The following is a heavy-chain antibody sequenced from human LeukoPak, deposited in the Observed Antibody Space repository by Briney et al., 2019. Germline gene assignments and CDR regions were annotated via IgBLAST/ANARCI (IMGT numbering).Heavy chain of an antibody. V-gene: IGHV3-64D*06. CDR1: GFTFSDYA. J-gene: IGHJ4*02. CDR2: ISSSGDYT. CDR3: VKRGRTSDYAYDY. Sequence: PGGSLRLSCSASGFTFSDYAMHWVRQAPGRGLQFVSAISSSGDYTSYSDSVKGRFTISRDNSKSTLHLQMSSLRPEDTAVYFCVKRGRTSDYAYDYWGQGSLVTVSS. D-gene: IGHD4-17*01.